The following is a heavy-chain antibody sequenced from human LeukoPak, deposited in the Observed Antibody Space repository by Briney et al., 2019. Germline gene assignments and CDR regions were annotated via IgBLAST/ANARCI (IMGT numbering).Heavy chain of an antibody. Sequence: GGSLRLSCAASGFTFSKSAMTWVRQAPGTGLEWVSAISGRGDYTYYADSVKGRFTISRDNSRNMLYLQMNSPRAGDTAVYYCAKREAEESGPIDCWGQGTQVTVSS. J-gene: IGHJ4*02. CDR3: AKREAEESGPIDC. CDR1: GFTFSKSA. V-gene: IGHV3-23*01. D-gene: IGHD5-12*01. CDR2: ISGRGDYT.